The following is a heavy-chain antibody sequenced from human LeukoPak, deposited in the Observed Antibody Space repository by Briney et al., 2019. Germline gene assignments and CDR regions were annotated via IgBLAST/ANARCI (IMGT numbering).Heavy chain of an antibody. CDR1: GFTLSTYG. CDR3: ARESGYDFWSGYYTNAFDI. Sequence: GGSLRLSCAASGFTLSTYGMNWVRQAPGKGLEWVSYISSSGSTIYYADSVKGRFTISRDNAKNSLYLQMNSLRAEDTAVYYCARESGYDFWSGYYTNAFDIWGQGTMVTVSS. V-gene: IGHV3-48*04. CDR2: ISSSGSTI. J-gene: IGHJ3*02. D-gene: IGHD3-3*01.